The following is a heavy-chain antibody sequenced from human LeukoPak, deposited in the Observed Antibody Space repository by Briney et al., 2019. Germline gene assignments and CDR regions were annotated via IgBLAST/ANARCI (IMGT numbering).Heavy chain of an antibody. Sequence: GASVKVTCKASGYTFTSYYMHWVRQAPGQGLEWMGIINPSGGSTSYAQKFQGRVTMTSDTSTSTVYMELSSLRSEDTAVYYCARDHPYYGSGPYWGQGTLVTVSS. D-gene: IGHD3-10*01. V-gene: IGHV1-46*01. CDR1: GYTFTSYY. J-gene: IGHJ4*02. CDR3: ARDHPYYGSGPY. CDR2: INPSGGST.